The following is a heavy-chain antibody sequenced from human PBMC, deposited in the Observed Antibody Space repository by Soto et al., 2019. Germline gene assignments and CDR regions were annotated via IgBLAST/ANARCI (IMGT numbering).Heavy chain of an antibody. CDR2: IFPILGTT. J-gene: IGHJ5*02. V-gene: IGHV1-69*01. D-gene: IGHD2-8*02. Sequence: QVQLVQSGAEVKKPGSSVKVSCMPSGGIFSNYAFTWVRQAPGQGLEWMGGIFPILGTTNSAQKFQGRISITADESTGTASMELSSLRSAATAIYYCATQRTGLLVPNVAHPGTWLDPWGQGTLVTVSS. CDR1: GGIFSNYA. CDR3: ATQRTGLLVPNVAHPGTWLDP.